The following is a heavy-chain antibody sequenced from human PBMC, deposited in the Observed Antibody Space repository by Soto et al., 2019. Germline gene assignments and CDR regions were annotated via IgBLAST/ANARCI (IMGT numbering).Heavy chain of an antibody. J-gene: IGHJ6*02. CDR2: INHTGGT. D-gene: IGHD5-18*01. CDR3: ARDRLMATAGTARHYFGLDV. Sequence: PSETLSLTCAVYGGPVNGYYWNWIRQPPGKGLEWIGEINHTGGTHYNPSLKSRVTISVDTSKNQFSLNLSSVTAADTAVYYCARDRLMATAGTARHYFGLDVWGQGTTVTVSS. CDR1: GGPVNGYY. V-gene: IGHV4-34*09.